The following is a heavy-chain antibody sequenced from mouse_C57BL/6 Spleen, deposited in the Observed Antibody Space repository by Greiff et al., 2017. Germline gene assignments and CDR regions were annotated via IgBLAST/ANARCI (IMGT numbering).Heavy chain of an antibody. CDR3: ASYYSKGYFDV. Sequence: EVKLQESGGGLVKPGGSLKLSCAASGFTFSDYGMHWVRQAPEKGLEWVAYISSGSSTIYYADTVKGRFTISIDNAKNTLFLQMTSLRSEDTAMYYCASYYSKGYFDVWGTGTTVTVSS. CDR1: GFTFSDYG. CDR2: ISSGSSTI. J-gene: IGHJ1*03. D-gene: IGHD2-5*01. V-gene: IGHV5-17*01.